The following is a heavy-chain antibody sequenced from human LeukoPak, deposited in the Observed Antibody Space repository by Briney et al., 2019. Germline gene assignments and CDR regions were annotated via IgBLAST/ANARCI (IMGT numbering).Heavy chain of an antibody. CDR1: GFTFSSYG. CDR3: AKEKPPDCTNGVCSTPLDY. Sequence: PGGSLRLSCAASGFTFSSYGMHWVRQAPGKGLEWVAFIRYDGSNKYYADSVKGRFTISRDNSKNTLYLQMNSLRAEDTAVYYCAKEKPPDCTNGVCSTPLDYWGQGTLVTVSS. CDR2: IRYDGSNK. V-gene: IGHV3-30*02. D-gene: IGHD2-8*01. J-gene: IGHJ4*02.